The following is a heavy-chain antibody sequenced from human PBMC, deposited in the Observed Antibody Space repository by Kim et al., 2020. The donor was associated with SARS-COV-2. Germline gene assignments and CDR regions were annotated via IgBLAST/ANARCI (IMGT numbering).Heavy chain of an antibody. D-gene: IGHD5-18*01. J-gene: IGHJ4*01. V-gene: IGHV3-49*03. Sequence: GGSLRLSCTTSGFSFGDYVMGWFRQPPGKGLQWVGFIRSNAYGGTTEYAASVKGRFIISRDDSKNTPYLQMNSLETDDTGVYYCTRELRLQQWLRDYWG. CDR1: GFSFGDYV. CDR3: TRELRLQQWLRDY. CDR2: IRSNAYGGTT.